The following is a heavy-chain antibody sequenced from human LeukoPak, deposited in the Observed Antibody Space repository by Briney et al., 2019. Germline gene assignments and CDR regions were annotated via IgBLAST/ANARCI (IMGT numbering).Heavy chain of an antibody. CDR2: MSTYNGNT. CDR1: GYSFTSYA. CDR3: ARYGGSSWYYFDY. J-gene: IGHJ4*02. D-gene: IGHD6-13*01. V-gene: IGHV1-18*01. Sequence: GASVKVSCKASGYSFTSYAYNWVRQAPGQGLEWLGWMSTYNGNTNYAEKLQGRVTMTRDTSTSTAYMELRSLKSDDTAVYYCARYGGSSWYYFDYWGQGTLVTVSS.